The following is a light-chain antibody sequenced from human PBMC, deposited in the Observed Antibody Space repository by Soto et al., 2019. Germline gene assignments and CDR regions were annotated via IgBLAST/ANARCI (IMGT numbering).Light chain of an antibody. CDR1: QSISSW. CDR2: KAS. Sequence: DIQMTQSPSTLSASVGDRVTITCRASQSISSWLAWYQQKPGEAPKILIYKASSLESGVPSRFSGSGSGTEFTLTISSLQPDDFATYYCQQYGYYPYTFGQGTKLEIK. J-gene: IGKJ2*01. V-gene: IGKV1-5*03. CDR3: QQYGYYPYT.